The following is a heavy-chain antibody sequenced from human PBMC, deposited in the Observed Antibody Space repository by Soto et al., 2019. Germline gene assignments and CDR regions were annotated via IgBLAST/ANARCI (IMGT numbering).Heavy chain of an antibody. Sequence: QVQLVESGGGVVQPGRSLRLSCAASGFTFSSYGMHWVRQAPGKGLEWVAVISYDGSNKYYADSVKGRFTISGDNSKNTLYLQMNSLRAEDTAVYYCAKVMELRDYYYYGMDVWGQGTTVTVSS. CDR3: AKVMELRDYYYYGMDV. CDR1: GFTFSSYG. J-gene: IGHJ6*02. CDR2: ISYDGSNK. D-gene: IGHD1-7*01. V-gene: IGHV3-30*18.